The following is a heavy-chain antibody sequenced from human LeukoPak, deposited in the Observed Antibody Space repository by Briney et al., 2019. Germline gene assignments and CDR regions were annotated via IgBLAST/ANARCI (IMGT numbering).Heavy chain of an antibody. J-gene: IGHJ5*02. CDR3: ARSGYCTNGVCYSYWFDP. CDR2: IIPIFGTA. V-gene: IGHV1-69*05. D-gene: IGHD2-8*01. Sequence: ASVKVSCKASGGTFSSYAISWVRQAPGQGLEWMGGIIPIFGTANYAQKFQGRVTITTDESTSTAYMELSSLRSEDTAVCYCARSGYCTNGVCYSYWFDPWGQGTLVTVSS. CDR1: GGTFSSYA.